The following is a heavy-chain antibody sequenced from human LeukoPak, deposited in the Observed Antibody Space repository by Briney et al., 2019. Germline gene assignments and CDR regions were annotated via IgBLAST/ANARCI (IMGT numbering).Heavy chain of an antibody. Sequence: SETLSLTCSVSGGSISDFYWSWIRQPAGKGLEWIGRIYSSGNTNYNPSLKSRVTMSLDASKNQFSLKLSSVTAADTAVYYCARVGYTVTTIEFDPWGQGTLVTVSS. CDR3: ARVGYTVTTIEFDP. V-gene: IGHV4-4*07. CDR2: IYSSGNT. J-gene: IGHJ5*02. CDR1: GGSISDFY. D-gene: IGHD4-11*01.